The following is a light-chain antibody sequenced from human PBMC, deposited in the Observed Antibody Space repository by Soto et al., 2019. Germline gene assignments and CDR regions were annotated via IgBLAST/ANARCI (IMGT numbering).Light chain of an antibody. J-gene: IGLJ1*01. CDR2: SDT. CDR1: SSNIGSNY. Sequence: QSVLTQPPSASGTPGQRVTISCSGSSSNIGSNYVYWYQQLPGTAPQLLIYSDTQRPSGVPYRFSGSKSVTSASQAISGLLSEDEADYYGAAWDDSLSGYIFGTGTKLTVL. V-gene: IGLV1-47*02. CDR3: AAWDDSLSGYI.